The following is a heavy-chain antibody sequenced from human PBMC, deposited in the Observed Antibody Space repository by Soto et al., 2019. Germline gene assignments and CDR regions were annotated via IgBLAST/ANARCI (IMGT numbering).Heavy chain of an antibody. CDR3: ARDGDFWAAPTPRFDY. V-gene: IGHV3-30-3*01. CDR1: GFTFSSYA. Sequence: GGSLRLSCAASGFTFSSYAMHWVRQAPGKGLEWVAVISYDGSNKYYADSVKGRFTISRDNSKNTLYLQMNSLRAEDTAVYYCARDGDFWAAPTPRFDYWGQGTLVPVSS. D-gene: IGHD3-3*01. J-gene: IGHJ4*02. CDR2: ISYDGSNK.